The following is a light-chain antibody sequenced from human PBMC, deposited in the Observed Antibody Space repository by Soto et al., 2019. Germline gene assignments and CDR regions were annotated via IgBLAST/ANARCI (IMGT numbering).Light chain of an antibody. J-gene: IGLJ1*01. CDR2: EVS. Sequence: QSFLTQPASVSGSAGRSITISCTGTSSDVGGYNYVSWYQQHPGKAPKLMIYEVSNRPSGVSNRFSGSKSGNTASLTISGLQAEDEADYYCSSYTSSSTLVFGTGTKVTVL. V-gene: IGLV2-14*01. CDR1: SSDVGGYNY. CDR3: SSYTSSSTLV.